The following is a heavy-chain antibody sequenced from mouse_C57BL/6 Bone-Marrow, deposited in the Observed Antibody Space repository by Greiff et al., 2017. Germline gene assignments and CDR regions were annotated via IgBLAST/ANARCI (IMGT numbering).Heavy chain of an antibody. D-gene: IGHD2-3*01. J-gene: IGHJ2*01. CDR2: INPSSGYT. V-gene: IGHV1-4*01. CDR1: GYTFTSYS. Sequence: VQLQQSGAELARPGASVKMSCKASGYTFTSYSMHWVKQRPGQGLEWIGNINPSSGYTKYNQKFKDKATLTADKSSSTAYLQLSSLTSEDSSVYYCARWGPHIYDGYYGGFGDWGQGTTLTVSS. CDR3: ARWGPHIYDGYYGGFGD.